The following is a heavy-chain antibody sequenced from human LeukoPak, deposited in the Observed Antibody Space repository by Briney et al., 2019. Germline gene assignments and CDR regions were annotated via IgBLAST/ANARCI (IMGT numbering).Heavy chain of an antibody. CDR2: IFGSGGSA. J-gene: IGHJ4*02. CDR3: AKTTTGYSSGRYPGWPADY. Sequence: GGSLTLSCAAYGFIFNNYAMYWVRQAPGKGLEWVSGIFGSGGSAHYADSVKGRFTISRDNSKNTVYMQMSSLRAEDTAVYYCAKTTTGYSSGRYPGWPADYWGQGNLVTVSS. D-gene: IGHD6-19*01. CDR1: GFIFNNYA. V-gene: IGHV3-23*01.